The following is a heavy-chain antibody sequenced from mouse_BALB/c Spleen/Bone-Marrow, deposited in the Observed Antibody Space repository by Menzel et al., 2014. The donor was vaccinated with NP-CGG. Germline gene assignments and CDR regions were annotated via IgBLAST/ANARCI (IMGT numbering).Heavy chain of an antibody. D-gene: IGHD2-14*01. Sequence: EVHLVESGGGLVQPGGSLKLSCATSGFTFSDYYMYWVRQTPEKRLEWVAYISNGGGSAYYPDTVKGRFTISRDNDKNTLYLQMNRLKTEDTAVYYCARHDYRYDAWFTYWGQGTLVTVSA. V-gene: IGHV5-12*02. CDR2: ISNGGGSA. CDR3: ARHDYRYDAWFTY. J-gene: IGHJ3*01. CDR1: GFTFSDYY.